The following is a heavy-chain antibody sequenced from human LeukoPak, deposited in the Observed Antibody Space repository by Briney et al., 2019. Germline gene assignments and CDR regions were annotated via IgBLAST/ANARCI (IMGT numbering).Heavy chain of an antibody. Sequence: PGGSLRLTCAASGFTFSSYAMSWVRQAPGKGLEWVSANSGSGGSTYYADSVKGRFTISSDNSKNTLYLQMDSLRAEDTAVYYCSSFYYYDSSGYTIFDYWGQGTLVTVSS. CDR1: GFTFSSYA. CDR2: NSGSGGST. D-gene: IGHD3-22*01. J-gene: IGHJ4*02. CDR3: SSFYYYDSSGYTIFDY. V-gene: IGHV3-23*01.